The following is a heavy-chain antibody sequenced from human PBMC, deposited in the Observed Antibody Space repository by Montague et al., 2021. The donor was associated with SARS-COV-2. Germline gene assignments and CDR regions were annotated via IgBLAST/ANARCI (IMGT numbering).Heavy chain of an antibody. D-gene: IGHD3-9*01. J-gene: IGHJ6*02. CDR3: ARGILLRYFDWTYYYYGMDV. V-gene: IGHV4-34*01. Sequence: SETLSLTCAVYGGSFSGYYWSWIRQPPGKGLEWIGEINHSGSTNYNPSLKSRVTISVDTSKNQFPLKLSSVTAADTAVYYCARGILLRYFDWTYYYYGMDVWGQGTTVTVSS. CDR2: INHSGST. CDR1: GGSFSGYY.